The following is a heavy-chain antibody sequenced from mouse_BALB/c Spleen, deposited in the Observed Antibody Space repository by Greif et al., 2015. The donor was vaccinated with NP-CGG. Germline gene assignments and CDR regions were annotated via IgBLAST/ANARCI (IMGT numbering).Heavy chain of an antibody. D-gene: IGHD2-1*01. CDR3: AIDYGNPFAY. Sequence: EVQLQQSGAELVKPGASVKLSCTASGFNIKDTYMHWVKQRPEQGLEWIGRIDPANGNTKYDPKFQGKATITADTSSDTAFLQLSSLTSEDTAVYYCAIDYGNPFAYWGQGTLVTVSA. V-gene: IGHV14-3*02. J-gene: IGHJ3*01. CDR2: IDPANGNT. CDR1: GFNIKDTY.